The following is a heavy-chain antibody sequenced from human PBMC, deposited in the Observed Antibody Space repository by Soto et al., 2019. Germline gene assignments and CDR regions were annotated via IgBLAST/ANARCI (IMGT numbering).Heavy chain of an antibody. CDR2: IKSKTDGGTT. CDR3: TTDLSLPRYCSGGSCYAEIDY. V-gene: IGHV3-15*07. CDR1: GFTFSNAW. Sequence: PVGSLRLSCAASGFTFSNAWMNWVRQAPGKGLEWVGRIKSKTDGGTTDYAAPVKGRFTISRDDSKNTLYLQMNSLKTEDTAVYYCTTDLSLPRYCSGGSCYAEIDYWGQGTLVTVSS. D-gene: IGHD2-15*01. J-gene: IGHJ4*02.